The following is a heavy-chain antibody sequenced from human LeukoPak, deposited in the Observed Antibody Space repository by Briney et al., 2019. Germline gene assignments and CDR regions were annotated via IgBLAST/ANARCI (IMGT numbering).Heavy chain of an antibody. Sequence: GGSLRLSCAASGFTFSSYSMNWVRQAPGKGLEWVSSISSSSSYIYYADSVKGRFTISRDNAKNSLYLQMNSLRAEDTAVYYXAELGITMIGGVWGKGTTVTISS. V-gene: IGHV3-21*01. D-gene: IGHD3-10*02. CDR2: ISSSSSYI. CDR3: AELGITMIGGV. CDR1: GFTFSSYS. J-gene: IGHJ6*04.